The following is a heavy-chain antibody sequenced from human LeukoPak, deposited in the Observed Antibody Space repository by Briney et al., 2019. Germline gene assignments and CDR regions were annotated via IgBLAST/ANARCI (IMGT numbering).Heavy chain of an antibody. CDR1: GFTFSSYA. CDR3: ARQMTPHGNFDY. D-gene: IGHD1-26*01. CDR2: IGTAGDT. Sequence: GGSLRLSCAASGFTFSSYAMHWVRQATGKGLEWVSAIGTAGDTFYPGSVKGRFTISRENAKNSLYLQMNNLRAEDTAVYYCARQMTPHGNFDYWGQGTLVTVSS. J-gene: IGHJ4*02. V-gene: IGHV3-13*01.